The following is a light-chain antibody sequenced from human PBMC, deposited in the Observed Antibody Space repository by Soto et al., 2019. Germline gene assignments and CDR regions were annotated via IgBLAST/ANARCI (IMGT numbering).Light chain of an antibody. CDR2: AAS. J-gene: IGKJ4*01. CDR3: QQYNSYPLT. V-gene: IGKV1D-16*01. CDR1: QGISSW. Sequence: DIQMTQSPSSLSASVGDRVTITCRASQGISSWLAWYQLKPEKAPKSLIYAASNLQSGVPSRFSGSRSGTHFTLTDSSMKPEDCATHYCQQYNSYPLTFGGGTKVEIK.